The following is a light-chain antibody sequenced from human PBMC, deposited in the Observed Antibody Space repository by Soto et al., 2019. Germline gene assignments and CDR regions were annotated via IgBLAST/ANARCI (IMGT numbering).Light chain of an antibody. CDR1: QSVSSN. V-gene: IGKV3-15*01. CDR3: QQYNNWWT. Sequence: EIVMTQSPATLSVSPGERATLSCRASQSVSSNLAWYQQKPGQAPRLLIYGASTRATGIPARFSGSGSGTDFTLTIGSLQSEDFAVYYCQQYNNWWTFGQGTKVDIK. CDR2: GAS. J-gene: IGKJ1*01.